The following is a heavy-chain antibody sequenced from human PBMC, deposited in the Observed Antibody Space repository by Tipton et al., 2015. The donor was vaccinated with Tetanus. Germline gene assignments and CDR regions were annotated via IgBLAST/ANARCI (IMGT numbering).Heavy chain of an antibody. Sequence: QLVQSGAEVKKPGASVKVSCKASGYTFTSYGISWVRQAPGQGLEWMGWISAYNGNTNYTQKLQGRVTMTPDTSTSTAYMERRSLRSDDTAVYYCARGLVFRAVAGTPPWESWGQGTLVTVSS. CDR3: ARGLVFRAVAGTPPWES. CDR1: GYTFTSYG. D-gene: IGHD6-19*01. J-gene: IGHJ4*02. CDR2: ISAYNGNT. V-gene: IGHV1-18*01.